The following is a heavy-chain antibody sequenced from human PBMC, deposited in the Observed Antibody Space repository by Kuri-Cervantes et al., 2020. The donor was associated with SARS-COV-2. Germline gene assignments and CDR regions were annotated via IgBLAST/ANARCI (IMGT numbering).Heavy chain of an antibody. CDR2: IYYSGST. CDR1: GGSISSSSYY. V-gene: IGHV4-39*07. J-gene: IGHJ6*04. D-gene: IGHD4-23*01. CDR3: ARPGGFLDV. Sequence: GSLRLSCTVSGGSISSSSYYWGWIRQPPGKGLEWIGSIYYSGSTYYNPSLKSRVTISVDTSKNQFSLKLSSVTAADTAVYYCARPGGFLDVWGKGTTVTVSS.